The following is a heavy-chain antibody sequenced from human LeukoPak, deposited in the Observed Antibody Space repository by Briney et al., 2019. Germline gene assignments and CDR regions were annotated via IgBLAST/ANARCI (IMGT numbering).Heavy chain of an antibody. CDR2: ISSSGSTI. J-gene: IGHJ3*02. V-gene: IGHV3-11*01. Sequence: TGGSLRLSCAASGFTFSDYYMSWIRQAPGKGLEWVSYISSSGSTIHYADSVKGRFTISRDNAKNSLYLQMNSLRAEDTAVYYCASHFRPVTTAFDIWGQGTMVTVSS. D-gene: IGHD4-17*01. CDR1: GFTFSDYY. CDR3: ASHFRPVTTAFDI.